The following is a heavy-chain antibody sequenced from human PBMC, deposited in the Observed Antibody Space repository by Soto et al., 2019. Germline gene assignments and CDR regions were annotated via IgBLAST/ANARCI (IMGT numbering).Heavy chain of an antibody. J-gene: IGHJ6*02. CDR3: ARHSSPYCGGDCYSYSYYYGMDV. CDR2: IDPSDSYT. D-gene: IGHD2-21*02. V-gene: IGHV5-10-1*01. CDR1: GYSFTSYW. Sequence: GESLKISCKGSGYSFTSYWISWVRQMPGKGLEWMGRIDPSDSYTNYSPSFQGHVTISADKSISTAYLQWSSLKASDTAMYYCARHSSPYCGGDCYSYSYYYGMDVWGQGTTVTVSS.